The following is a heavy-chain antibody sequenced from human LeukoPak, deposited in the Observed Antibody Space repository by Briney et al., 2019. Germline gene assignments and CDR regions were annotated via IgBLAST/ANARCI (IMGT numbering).Heavy chain of an antibody. J-gene: IGHJ3*02. CDR2: ISYDGSNK. D-gene: IGHD3-22*01. Sequence: PGGSLRLSCAASGFTFSSYGMHWVRQAPGKGLEWVAVISYDGSNKYYADSVKGRFTISRDNSKNTLYLQMNSLRAEDTAVYYCARERHYDSSGYYYYAFDIWGQGTMVTVSS. CDR1: GFTFSSYG. V-gene: IGHV3-30*03. CDR3: ARERHYDSSGYYYYAFDI.